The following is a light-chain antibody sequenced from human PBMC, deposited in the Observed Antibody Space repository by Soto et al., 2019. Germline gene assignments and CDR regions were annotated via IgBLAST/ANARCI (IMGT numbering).Light chain of an antibody. CDR2: KAS. CDR1: QSISSW. Sequence: DIPMTQSPSTLSASVGDRVTITCRASQSISSWFAWYQQKPGTAPKLLIYKASTLQTGVPSRFSGSGSGTEFTITISSLLPDDFATYYCQQYNDNWTFGQGTKVEIK. CDR3: QQYNDNWT. J-gene: IGKJ1*01. V-gene: IGKV1-5*03.